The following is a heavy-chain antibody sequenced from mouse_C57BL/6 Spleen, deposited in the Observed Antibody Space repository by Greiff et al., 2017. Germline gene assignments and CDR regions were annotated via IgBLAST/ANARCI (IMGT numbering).Heavy chain of an antibody. V-gene: IGHV3-5*01. CDR1: GISITTGNYR. CDR2: IYYSGTI. D-gene: IGHD1-1*01. CDR3: ARERLRRGFDY. J-gene: IGHJ2*01. Sequence: EVQLQQSGPGLVKPSQTVFLTCTVTGISITTGNYRWSWIRQFPGNKLEWIGYIYYSGTITYNPSLTSRTTITRDTPKNQFFLEMNSLTAEDTATYYCARERLRRGFDYGGQGTTLTVSS.